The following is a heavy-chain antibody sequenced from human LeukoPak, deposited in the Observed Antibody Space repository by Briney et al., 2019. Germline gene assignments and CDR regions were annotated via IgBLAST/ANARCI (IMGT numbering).Heavy chain of an antibody. CDR1: GGTFSSYA. D-gene: IGHD3-22*01. CDR2: IIPIFGTA. V-gene: IGHV1-69*13. J-gene: IGHJ4*02. CDR3: ARSGQVYYYDSSGYLGDS. Sequence: ASVKVSCKASGGTFSSYAITWVRQAPGQGLEWMGGIIPIFGTANYAQKFQGRVTITADESTNTAYMNLSSLRPEDTAVYYCARSGQVYYYDSSGYLGDSWGQGTLVTVSS.